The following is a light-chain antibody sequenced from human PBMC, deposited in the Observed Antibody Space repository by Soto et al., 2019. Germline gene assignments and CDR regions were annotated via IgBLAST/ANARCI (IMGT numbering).Light chain of an antibody. Sequence: DIQMTQSPSSLSASIGDRVTISCRASQSISRYLHWYQQKPGKAPKLLVYAASSLQSGVPSRFSGSGSGTDFTLTINSLQPEDFATYYCQQTYRTPRTFGQGTKVEIK. CDR2: AAS. CDR3: QQTYRTPRT. CDR1: QSISRY. V-gene: IGKV1-39*01. J-gene: IGKJ1*01.